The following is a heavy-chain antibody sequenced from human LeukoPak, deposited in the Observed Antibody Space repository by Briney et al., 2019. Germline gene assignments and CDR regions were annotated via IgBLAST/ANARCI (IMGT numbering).Heavy chain of an antibody. CDR1: GGSFSGYY. D-gene: IGHD2-2*01. V-gene: IGHV4-34*01. CDR2: INHSGST. J-gene: IGHJ5*02. CDR3: ARDQNWFDP. Sequence: SETLSLTCAVYGGSFSGYYWSWIRQPPGKGLEWIGEINHSGSTNYNPSLKSRVTISVDMSKNQFSLKLSSVTAADTAVYYCARDQNWFDPWGQGTLVTVSS.